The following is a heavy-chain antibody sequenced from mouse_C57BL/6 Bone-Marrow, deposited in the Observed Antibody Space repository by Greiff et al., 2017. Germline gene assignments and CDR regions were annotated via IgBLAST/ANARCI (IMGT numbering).Heavy chain of an antibody. CDR2: IDPENGDT. CDR3: TTVKGYAMDY. J-gene: IGHJ4*01. CDR1: GFNIKDDY. V-gene: IGHV14-4*01. Sequence: EVQLQQSGAELVRPGASVKLSCTASGFNIKDDYMHWVKQRPEQGLEWIGWIDPENGDTEYASKFQGKATITADTSSNTAYLQLSSLTSEDTAVYYCTTVKGYAMDYWGQGTSVTGSS.